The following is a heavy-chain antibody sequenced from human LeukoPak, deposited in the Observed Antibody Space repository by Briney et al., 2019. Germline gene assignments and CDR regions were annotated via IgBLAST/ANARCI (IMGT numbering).Heavy chain of an antibody. Sequence: PSETLSLTCTVSGGSISSSSYYWGWIRQPPGKGLEWIGSIYYSESTYYNPSLKSRVTISVDTSKNQFSLKLSSVTAADTAVYYCASINYDFWSGYPRPDYWGQGTLVTVSS. V-gene: IGHV4-39*01. D-gene: IGHD3-3*01. CDR2: IYYSEST. CDR1: GGSISSSSYY. J-gene: IGHJ4*02. CDR3: ASINYDFWSGYPRPDY.